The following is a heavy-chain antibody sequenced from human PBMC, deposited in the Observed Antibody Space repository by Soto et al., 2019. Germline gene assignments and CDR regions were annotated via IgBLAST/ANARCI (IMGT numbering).Heavy chain of an antibody. CDR3: AKGDHERYYDFWSGYPPMFDY. Sequence: QTGGSLRLSCAASGFTFSSYGMHWVRQAPGKGLEWVAVISYDGSNKYYADSVKGRFTISRDNSKNTLYLQMNSLRAEDTAAYYCAKGDHERYYDFWSGYPPMFDYWGQGTLVTVSS. J-gene: IGHJ4*02. CDR1: GFTFSSYG. V-gene: IGHV3-30*18. CDR2: ISYDGSNK. D-gene: IGHD3-3*01.